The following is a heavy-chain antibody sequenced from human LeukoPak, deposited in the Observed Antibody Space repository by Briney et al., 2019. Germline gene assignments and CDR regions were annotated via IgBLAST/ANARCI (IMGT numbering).Heavy chain of an antibody. D-gene: IGHD3-10*01. CDR1: GGTFSTYA. J-gene: IGHJ4*02. CDR3: ARAGDYYGSGSYYSGYFDY. V-gene: IGHV1-69*04. CDR2: IIPILGIA. Sequence: SVKVSCKASGGTFSTYAINWVRQAPGQGLEWMGRIIPILGIANYAQKFQGRVTITADKSTSTAYMELSSLRSEDTAVYYCARAGDYYGSGSYYSGYFDYWGQGTLVTVSS.